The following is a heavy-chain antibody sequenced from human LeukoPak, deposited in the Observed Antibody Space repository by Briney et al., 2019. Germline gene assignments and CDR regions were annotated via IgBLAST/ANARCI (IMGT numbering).Heavy chain of an antibody. J-gene: IGHJ4*02. D-gene: IGHD4-17*01. CDR1: GFTFSNAW. V-gene: IGHV3-15*01. Sequence: GGSLRLSCAASGFTFSNAWMSWVRQAPGKGLEWVGRIKSKTDGGTTDYAAPVKGRFTISRDDSKNTLYLQMYSLKTEDTAVYYCTTDSGDDYGDYGFDYWGQGTLVTVSS. CDR2: IKSKTDGGTT. CDR3: TTDSGDDYGDYGFDY.